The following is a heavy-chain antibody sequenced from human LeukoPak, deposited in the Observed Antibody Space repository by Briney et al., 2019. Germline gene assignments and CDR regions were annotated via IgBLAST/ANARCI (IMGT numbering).Heavy chain of an antibody. J-gene: IGHJ3*01. V-gene: IGHV4-59*01. Sequence: SETLSLTCSVSTDFLTSYYWTWLRQSPGKGLEWIGYIYYNRNTNYNPSLRSRVTISIETSKSRFSLNLKSVTAADTAVYYCARERRPILFHGDYIKDGFDVWGQGTVVTVAS. D-gene: IGHD4-17*01. CDR3: ARERRPILFHGDYIKDGFDV. CDR2: IYYNRNT. CDR1: TDFLTSYY.